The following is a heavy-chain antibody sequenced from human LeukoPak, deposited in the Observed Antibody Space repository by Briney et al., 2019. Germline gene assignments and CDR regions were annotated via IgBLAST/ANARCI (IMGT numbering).Heavy chain of an antibody. CDR2: IRYDGSNK. CDR3: AKPTYYYGSGSTGYFDY. D-gene: IGHD3-10*01. CDR1: GFTFSSYG. V-gene: IGHV3-30*02. Sequence: PGGSLRLSCAASGFTFSSYGMHWVRQAPGKGLEWVAFIRYDGSNKYYADSVKGRFTISRDNSKNTLYLQMNSLRAEDTAVCYCAKPTYYYGSGSTGYFDYWGQGTLVTVSS. J-gene: IGHJ4*02.